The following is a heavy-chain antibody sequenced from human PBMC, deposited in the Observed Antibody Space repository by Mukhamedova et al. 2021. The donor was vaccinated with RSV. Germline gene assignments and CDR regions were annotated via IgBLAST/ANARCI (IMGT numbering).Heavy chain of an antibody. Sequence: GLEWVSAISGSGGSTYYADSVXGRFTISRDNSKNTLYLQMNSLRAEDTAVYYCAKVILVVVAAXGXXDPWCQGTLVTVSS. CDR2: ISGSGGST. V-gene: IGHV3-23*01. D-gene: IGHD2-15*01. CDR3: AKVILVVVAAXGXXDP. J-gene: IGHJ5*02.